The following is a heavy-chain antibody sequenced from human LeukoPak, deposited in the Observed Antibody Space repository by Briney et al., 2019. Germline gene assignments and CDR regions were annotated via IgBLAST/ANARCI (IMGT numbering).Heavy chain of an antibody. CDR3: ARRLYYYDSSGYYSAGPSHFGY. Sequence: GESLKISCKGSGYSFTSYWIGWVRQLPGKGLEWMGIIYPGDSDTRYSPSFQGQVTISADKSISTAYLQWSSLKASDTAMYYCARRLYYYDSSGYYSAGPSHFGYWGQGTLVTVSS. V-gene: IGHV5-51*01. CDR1: GYSFTSYW. CDR2: IYPGDSDT. J-gene: IGHJ4*02. D-gene: IGHD3-22*01.